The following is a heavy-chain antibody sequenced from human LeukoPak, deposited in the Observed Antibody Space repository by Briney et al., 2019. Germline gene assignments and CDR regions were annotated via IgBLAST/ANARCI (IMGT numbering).Heavy chain of an antibody. CDR1: GYTFTSYG. CDR3: AREAFLEWLPTYYFDY. Sequence: GASVKVSCKASGYTFTSYGISWVRQAPGQGLEWMGWISAYNGNTNYAQKLQGRVTMTTDTSTSTAYMELRSLRSDDTALYYCAREAFLEWLPTYYFDYWGQGTLVTVSS. CDR2: ISAYNGNT. D-gene: IGHD3-3*02. J-gene: IGHJ4*02. V-gene: IGHV1-18*01.